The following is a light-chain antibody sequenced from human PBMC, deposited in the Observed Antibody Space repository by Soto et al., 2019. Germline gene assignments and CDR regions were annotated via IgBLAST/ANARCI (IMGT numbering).Light chain of an antibody. CDR3: GTWDSSLSAGQV. V-gene: IGLV1-51*01. J-gene: IGLJ1*01. Sequence: SVLTQPPSVSAAPGQKVTISCSGSSSNIGNNYVSWYQQLPGTAPKLLIYDNNKRPSGIPDRFSGSKSGTSATLGITGLQTGDEADYYCGTWDSSLSAGQVFGTGTKLTVL. CDR1: SSNIGNNY. CDR2: DNN.